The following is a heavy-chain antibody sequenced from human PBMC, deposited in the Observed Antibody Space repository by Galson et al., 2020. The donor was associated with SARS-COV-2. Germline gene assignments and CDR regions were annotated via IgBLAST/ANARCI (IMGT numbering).Heavy chain of an antibody. Sequence: TGGSLRLSCAASGFTFSSYAMTWIRQAPGKGLEWVSGISDSGSDDTYYADSVKGRFSISRDNSKRTLFLQLNSLRAEDTAVYYCAKVVSVTRYYWYGMDVWGQGTTVTVSS. J-gene: IGHJ6*02. V-gene: IGHV3-23*01. CDR2: ISDSGSDDT. CDR1: GFTFSSYA. D-gene: IGHD4-4*01. CDR3: AKVVSVTRYYWYGMDV.